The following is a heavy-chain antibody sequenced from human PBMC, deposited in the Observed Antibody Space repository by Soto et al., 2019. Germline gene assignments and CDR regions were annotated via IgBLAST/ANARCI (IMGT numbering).Heavy chain of an antibody. CDR3: ARDRSSWLTDWFDP. V-gene: IGHV3-33*01. Sequence: PGGSLRLSCAASRFTFSSYGMHWVRQAPGKGLEWVAVIWYDGSNKNYADSVKGRFTISRDNSKNTLYLQMNSLRVEDTAVYYCARDRSSWLTDWFDPWGQGTLVTVSS. CDR1: RFTFSSYG. D-gene: IGHD6-13*01. J-gene: IGHJ5*02. CDR2: IWYDGSNK.